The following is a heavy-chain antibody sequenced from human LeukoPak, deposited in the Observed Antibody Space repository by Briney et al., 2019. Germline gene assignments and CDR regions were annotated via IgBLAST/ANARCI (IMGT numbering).Heavy chain of an antibody. Sequence: SETLSLTCTVYGASITNYYWGWTRQPPGKALEWVGSVHFSGSTYYNPSLKSRVLISLDTSKNQVSLRVNSVTAADMAVYYCARGYFDSRGYSSPFDFWGQGTLVTVSS. V-gene: IGHV4-59*08. CDR1: GASITNYY. CDR3: ARGYFDSRGYSSPFDF. CDR2: VHFSGST. J-gene: IGHJ4*02. D-gene: IGHD3-22*01.